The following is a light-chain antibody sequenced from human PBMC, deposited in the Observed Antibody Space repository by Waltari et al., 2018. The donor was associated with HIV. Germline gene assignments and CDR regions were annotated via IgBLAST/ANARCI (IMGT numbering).Light chain of an antibody. V-gene: IGLV2-14*03. J-gene: IGLJ3*02. CDR3: TSFTSSSAWV. CDR1: SSDIGSYNY. Sequence: GTSSDIGSYNYVSWYQQHPGKAPKIIIYDVTNRPSGVSNRFSGSKSGNTASLTISGLQAEDEADYYCTSFTSSSAWVFGGGTMLTVL. CDR2: DVT.